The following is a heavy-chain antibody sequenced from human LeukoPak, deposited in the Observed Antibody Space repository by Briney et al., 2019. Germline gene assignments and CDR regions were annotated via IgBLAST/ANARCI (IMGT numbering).Heavy chain of an antibody. Sequence: SETLSLTCTVPGDSISSYHWSWIRQPPGKGLQWIGYMYHIGGINYNPSLKSRVTISVDTSENQFSLKLTSVTAADTAVYYCAATIKRDYGDTNLDYWGPGTLVTVSS. V-gene: IGHV4-59*12. CDR2: MYHIGGI. J-gene: IGHJ4*02. CDR3: AATIKRDYGDTNLDY. CDR1: GDSISSYH. D-gene: IGHD4-17*01.